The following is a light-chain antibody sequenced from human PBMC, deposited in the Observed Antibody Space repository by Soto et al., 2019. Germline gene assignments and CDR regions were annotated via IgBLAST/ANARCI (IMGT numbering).Light chain of an antibody. CDR2: STS. V-gene: IGKV3-20*01. J-gene: IGKJ1*01. Sequence: EIVMTQSPATLSVSPGERATLSCRASQSISSKLAWYQQKPGQAPRLLIYSTSYRANGIPDRFSGSGSGTDFTLTISRLESEDFAVYYCQQFGTSPSFGQGTKVDIK. CDR1: QSISSK. CDR3: QQFGTSPS.